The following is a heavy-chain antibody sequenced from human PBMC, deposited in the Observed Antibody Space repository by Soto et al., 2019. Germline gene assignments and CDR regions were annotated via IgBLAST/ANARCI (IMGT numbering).Heavy chain of an antibody. J-gene: IGHJ5*02. CDR3: AKPDFWSGYYINWFDP. Sequence: GGSLRLSCAASGFTFSSYAMSWVRQAPGKGLEWVSATSGSGGSTYYADSVKGRFTISRDNSKNTLYLQMNSLRAEDTAVYYCAKPDFWSGYYINWFDPWGQGTLVTVSS. D-gene: IGHD3-3*01. V-gene: IGHV3-23*01. CDR2: TSGSGGST. CDR1: GFTFSSYA.